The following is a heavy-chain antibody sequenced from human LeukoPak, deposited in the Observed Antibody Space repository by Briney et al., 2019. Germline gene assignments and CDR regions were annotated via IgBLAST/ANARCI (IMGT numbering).Heavy chain of an antibody. D-gene: IGHD6-13*01. V-gene: IGHV3-9*01. J-gene: IGHJ4*02. Sequence: GGSLRLSCAASGFTFDDYAMHWVRQAPGKGLEWVSRISWNSGSIGYADSVKGRFTISRDNAKNSLYLQMNSLRAEDTAVYYCVRLKQLVTYFFDYWGQGTLVTVSS. CDR2: ISWNSGSI. CDR1: GFTFDDYA. CDR3: VRLKQLVTYFFDY.